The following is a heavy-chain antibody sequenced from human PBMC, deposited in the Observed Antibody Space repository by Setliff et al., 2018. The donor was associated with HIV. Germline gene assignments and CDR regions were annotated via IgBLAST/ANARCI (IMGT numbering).Heavy chain of an antibody. CDR2: INHGGTT. V-gene: IGHV4-34*01. D-gene: IGHD2-15*01. CDR3: ARGRRGGTRGYFYYMDV. J-gene: IGHJ6*03. CDR1: GESFSGHY. Sequence: SETLSLTCAVYGESFSGHYWSWIRQPPGKGLEWIGEINHGGTTNYNPSLKSRLTLSVDTSKNQFSLKLTSVTAADSGVFYSARGRRGGTRGYFYYMDVWGRGTTVTVSS.